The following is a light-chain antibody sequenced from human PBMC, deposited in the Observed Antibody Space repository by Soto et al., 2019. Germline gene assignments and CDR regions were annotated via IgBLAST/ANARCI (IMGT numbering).Light chain of an antibody. Sequence: VMTQSPATLSASPGERATLSCRASQSVNSNLAWYQQKPGQAPRLLIFGASTRATGIPARFSGSGSGTEFTLTISSLQSEDFAVYYCQHYHNWPPWTFGQGTKVEI. CDR1: QSVNSN. V-gene: IGKV3-15*01. CDR3: QHYHNWPPWT. CDR2: GAS. J-gene: IGKJ1*01.